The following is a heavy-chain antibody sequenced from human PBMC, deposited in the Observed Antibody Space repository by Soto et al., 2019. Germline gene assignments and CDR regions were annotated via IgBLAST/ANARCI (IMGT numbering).Heavy chain of an antibody. CDR3: ARERPDGARLDP. CDR2: IYYSGST. D-gene: IGHD6-6*01. CDR1: GGSISSGDYY. J-gene: IGHJ5*02. V-gene: IGHV4-30-4*01. Sequence: QVQLQESGPGLVKPSQTLSLTCSVSGGSISSGDYYWSWIRQPPGKGLEWIGYIYYSGSTYYNPSLKSRVTISVDMSKNQFSLKLSSVTAADTAVYYCARERPDGARLDPWGQGTLVTVSS.